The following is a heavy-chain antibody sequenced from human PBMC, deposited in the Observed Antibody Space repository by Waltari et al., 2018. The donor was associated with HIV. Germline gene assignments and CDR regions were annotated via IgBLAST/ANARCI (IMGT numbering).Heavy chain of an antibody. CDR2: INQRGST. J-gene: IGHJ3*02. D-gene: IGHD1-26*01. V-gene: IGHV4-34*01. CDR1: GESFSGYY. Sequence: QVQLQQWGAGLLKPSETLSLTCAVYGESFSGYYWSWIRQPQGKGLEWIGEINQRGSTKYNPSLKSRVAISVYTSKKQFSLKLYAVTAADTSVYYCARKEVGATLKNAFDIWGPGTLVTASS. CDR3: ARKEVGATLKNAFDI.